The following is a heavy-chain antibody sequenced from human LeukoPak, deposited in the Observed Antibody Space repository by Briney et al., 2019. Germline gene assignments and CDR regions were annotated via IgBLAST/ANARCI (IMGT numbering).Heavy chain of an antibody. CDR1: GYTFTGYY. D-gene: IGHD1-26*01. J-gene: IGHJ4*02. Sequence: ASVKVSCKASGYTFTGYYMHWVRLAPGQGLEWMGWINPNSGGTNYAQKFQGRVTMTRDTSISTAYMELSRLRSDDTAVYYCAREGGSYFVGGGYWGQGTLVTVSS. CDR3: AREGGSYFVGGGY. CDR2: INPNSGGT. V-gene: IGHV1-2*02.